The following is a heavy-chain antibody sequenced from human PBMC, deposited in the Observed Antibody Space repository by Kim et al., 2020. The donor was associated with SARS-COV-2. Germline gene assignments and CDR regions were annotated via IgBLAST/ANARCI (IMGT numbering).Heavy chain of an antibody. Sequence: SETLSLTCTVSGGSISSGSYYWSWIRQPAGKGLEWIGRIYTSGSTNYNPSLKSRVTISVDTSKNQFSLKLSSVTAADTAVYYCARDLQGIAAAGTENWFDPWGQGTLVTVSS. J-gene: IGHJ5*02. CDR3: ARDLQGIAAAGTENWFDP. CDR2: IYTSGST. V-gene: IGHV4-61*02. CDR1: GGSISSGSYY. D-gene: IGHD6-13*01.